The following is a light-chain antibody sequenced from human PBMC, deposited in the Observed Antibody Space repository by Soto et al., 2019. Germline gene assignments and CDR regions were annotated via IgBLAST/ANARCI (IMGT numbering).Light chain of an antibody. CDR3: SSYTATDTHVI. CDR1: SSDVGDYNY. CDR2: DVS. Sequence: QSALTQPASASGSPGQSITISCTGTSSDVGDYNYVSWYQHHPGKAPKFLIYDVSNRPSGVSNRFSGSKSGYTASLTISGLQAEDEADYYCSSYTATDTHVIFGGGTKLTVL. V-gene: IGLV2-14*03. J-gene: IGLJ2*01.